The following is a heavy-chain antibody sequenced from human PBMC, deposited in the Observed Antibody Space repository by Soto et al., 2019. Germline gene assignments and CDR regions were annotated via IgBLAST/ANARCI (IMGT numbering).Heavy chain of an antibody. CDR2: IYYSGST. CDR1: GGSISSYY. J-gene: IGHJ6*03. V-gene: IGHV4-59*01. Sequence: SETLSLTSTVSGGSISSYYWSWIRQPPGKGLEWIGYIYYSGSTNYNPSLRSRVTISVDTSKNQFSLKLSSVTAADTAVYYCARAPLGFWSGYYSYYYYYMDVWGKGTTVTVSS. CDR3: ARAPLGFWSGYYSYYYYYMDV. D-gene: IGHD3-3*01.